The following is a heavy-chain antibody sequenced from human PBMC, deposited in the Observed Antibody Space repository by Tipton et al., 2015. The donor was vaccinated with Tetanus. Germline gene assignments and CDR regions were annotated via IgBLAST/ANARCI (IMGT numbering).Heavy chain of an antibody. CDR1: GDSMNKYY. Sequence: GLVKPSETLSLTCTVSGDSMNKYYWNWIRQVPGKGLEWIGYTHHSGNTNYNPSLSGRVTTSVDTSKNQFSLKMSSVTAADTAVYYCACGSGYFDSSYHSPLDFWGRGTLVTVSS. J-gene: IGHJ4*02. D-gene: IGHD3-22*01. CDR3: ACGSGYFDSSYHSPLDF. CDR2: THHSGNT. V-gene: IGHV4-59*01.